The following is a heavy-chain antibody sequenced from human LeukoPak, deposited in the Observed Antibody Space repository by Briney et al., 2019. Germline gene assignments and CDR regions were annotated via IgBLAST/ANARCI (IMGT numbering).Heavy chain of an antibody. Sequence: PGGSLRLSCAASGFTFSSYAMHWVRQAPGKGLEYVSAISSNGGSTYYANSVKGRFTISRDNSKNTLYLQMGSLRAEDMAVYYCARGPVVTTFDYWGQGTLVTVSS. D-gene: IGHD2-21*02. CDR1: GFTFSSYA. CDR3: ARGPVVTTFDY. J-gene: IGHJ4*02. V-gene: IGHV3-64*01. CDR2: ISSNGGST.